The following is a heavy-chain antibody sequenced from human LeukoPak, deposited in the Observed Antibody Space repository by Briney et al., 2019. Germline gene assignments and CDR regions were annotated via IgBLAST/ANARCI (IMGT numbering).Heavy chain of an antibody. V-gene: IGHV4-4*02. CDR2: IYHSGST. CDR3: ARDAHDYYGSGSSYAFDI. Sequence: SGTLSLTCAVSGGSISSSNCWSWVRQPPGKGLQWLGEIYHSGSTNYNPSLKSRVTISVDTSKNQFSLKLSSVTAADTAVYYCARDAHDYYGSGSSYAFDIWGQGTMVTVSS. D-gene: IGHD3-10*01. CDR1: GGSISSSNC. J-gene: IGHJ3*02.